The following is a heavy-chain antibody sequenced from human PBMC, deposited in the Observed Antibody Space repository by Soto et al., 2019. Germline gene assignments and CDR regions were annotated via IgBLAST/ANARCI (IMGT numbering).Heavy chain of an antibody. CDR2: ISANGGIT. J-gene: IGHJ2*01. CDR1: GFTFSKYA. Sequence: EVQLLESGGGLVKPGGSLRLSCAASGFTFSKYAMSWVRLAPGKGLEWVSSISANGGITDYADSVKGRFTISRDNFQNILSLQMDSLTGDDTALYFCAKDKYTDSVRKVWFFDYSGRGTLVTVSS. V-gene: IGHV3-23*01. D-gene: IGHD2-15*01. CDR3: AKDKYTDSVRKVWFFDY.